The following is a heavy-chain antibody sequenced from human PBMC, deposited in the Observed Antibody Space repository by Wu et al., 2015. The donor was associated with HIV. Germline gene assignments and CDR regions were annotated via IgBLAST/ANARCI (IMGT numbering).Heavy chain of an antibody. Sequence: QVQLVQSGAGVKKPGSSVKVSCKASGGSFSDYAISWVRQAPGQGLEWMGRIIPMYGKPIDAQKFQGRITITADDSTSTVDMELSSLRSEDTAVYFCARDRDGGGFYYGMDVWGQGDHGSQSP. CDR1: GGSFSDYA. D-gene: IGHD2-15*01. CDR3: ARDRDGGGFYYGMDV. CDR2: IIPMYGKP. J-gene: IGHJ6*02. V-gene: IGHV1-69*18.